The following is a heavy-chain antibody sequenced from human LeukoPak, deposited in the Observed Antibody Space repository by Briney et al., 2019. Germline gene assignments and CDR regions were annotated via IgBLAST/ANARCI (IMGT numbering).Heavy chain of an antibody. CDR2: ISYDGSNK. CDR1: GFTFSSYG. J-gene: IGHJ4*02. D-gene: IGHD6-25*01. CDR3: ASRSSGFDY. Sequence: GGSLRLSCAASGFTFSSYGMHWVRQAPGKGLEWVAVISYDGSNKYYADSVKGRFTISRDNSKNTLYLQMNSLRAEDTAVYYCASRSSGFDYWGQGTLVTASS. V-gene: IGHV3-30*03.